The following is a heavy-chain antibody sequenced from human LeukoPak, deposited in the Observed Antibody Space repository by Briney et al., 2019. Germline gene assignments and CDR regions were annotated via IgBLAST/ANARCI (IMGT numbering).Heavy chain of an antibody. J-gene: IGHJ3*02. CDR1: GLTFSTYN. V-gene: IGHV3-48*01. D-gene: IGHD6-13*01. Sequence: PGGSLRLSCAASGLTFSTYNMNWVRQTPGKGLEWVSHITSSSATYHADSVKGRFTISRDNAKNSLYLQMSSLRAEDTAVYYCARVYSNSVGRAFDIWGQGTMVTVSS. CDR2: ITSSSAT. CDR3: ARVYSNSVGRAFDI.